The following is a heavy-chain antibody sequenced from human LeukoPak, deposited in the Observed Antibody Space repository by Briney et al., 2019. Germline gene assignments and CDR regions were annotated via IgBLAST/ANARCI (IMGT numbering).Heavy chain of an antibody. Sequence: SETLSLTCTVSGGSISSSSYYWGWIRQPPGKGLEWIGSIYYSGSTYYNPSLKSRVTISVDTSKNQFSLKLSSVTAADTAVYYCARPGIAAAGRGRNWFDPWGQGTLVTVSS. V-gene: IGHV4-39*01. D-gene: IGHD6-13*01. CDR1: GGSISSSSYY. J-gene: IGHJ5*02. CDR2: IYYSGST. CDR3: ARPGIAAAGRGRNWFDP.